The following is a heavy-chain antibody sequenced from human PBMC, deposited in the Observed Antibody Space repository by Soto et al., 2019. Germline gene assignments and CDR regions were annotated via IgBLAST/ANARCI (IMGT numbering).Heavy chain of an antibody. Sequence: RWSLRLSCAVSVFIGTSNYMTWFRQAPGKGLEWVSFIAGGDNTFYADSVKGRFAISRDKSKNTLYLQMDSLRAEDTAVYYCAMTHYDFRSGYRFDPWGQGTQVTVSS. CDR1: VFIGTSNY. CDR2: IAGGDNT. CDR3: AMTHYDFRSGYRFDP. J-gene: IGHJ5*02. D-gene: IGHD3-3*01. V-gene: IGHV3-53*01.